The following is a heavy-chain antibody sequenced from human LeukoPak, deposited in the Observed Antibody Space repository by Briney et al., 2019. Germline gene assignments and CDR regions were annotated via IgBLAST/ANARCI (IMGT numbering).Heavy chain of an antibody. Sequence: EASVKVSCKASGYTFTSYDINWARQATGQGLEWMGWMNPNSGNTGYAQKFQSRVTITRNTSISTAYMELSSLRSEDTAVYYCARAGDSSGWYSYYYYYYMDVWGKGTTVTVSS. J-gene: IGHJ6*03. CDR3: ARAGDSSGWYSYYYYYYMDV. V-gene: IGHV1-8*03. CDR2: MNPNSGNT. D-gene: IGHD6-19*01. CDR1: GYTFTSYD.